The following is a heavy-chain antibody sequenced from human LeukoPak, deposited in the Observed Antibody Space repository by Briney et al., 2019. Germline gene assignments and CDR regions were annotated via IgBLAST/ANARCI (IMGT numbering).Heavy chain of an antibody. V-gene: IGHV5-51*01. CDR2: IYPGDSDT. CDR1: GYSFSSYW. Sequence: GESLKNSCKGSGYSFSSYWIGWGRPMPGKSLEWMGVIYPGDSDTRYSPSFQGQVTISADKSISTAYLQWSSLKASDTAMYYCARHRDAYSINWFDPWGQGTLVTVSS. CDR3: ARHRDAYSINWFDP. J-gene: IGHJ5*02. D-gene: IGHD2-21*01.